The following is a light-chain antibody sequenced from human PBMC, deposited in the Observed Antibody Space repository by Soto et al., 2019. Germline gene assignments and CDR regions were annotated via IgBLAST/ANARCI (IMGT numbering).Light chain of an antibody. V-gene: IGLV1-40*01. J-gene: IGLJ3*02. Sequence: QSVLTQPPSVSGAPGQRVTISCTGSSSNIGAGYDVHWYQQLPGTAPKLLIYGNNNRPSGVPDRFSGSKSGTSGSLAITGLQAEDEADYYCQSYDSSLNWVFGGGTKVTVL. CDR1: SSNIGAGYD. CDR2: GNN. CDR3: QSYDSSLNWV.